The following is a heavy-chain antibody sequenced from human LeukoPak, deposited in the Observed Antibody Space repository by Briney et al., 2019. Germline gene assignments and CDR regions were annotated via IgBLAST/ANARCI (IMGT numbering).Heavy chain of an antibody. Sequence: GGSLRLSCAASGFTFSSYSMNWVRQAPGKGLEWVSYISSSSSTIYYADSVKGRFTISRDNAKNSLYLQMNSLRAEDTAVYYCARDFRYYDSSGYYPDYWGQGTLVTVSS. CDR2: ISSSSSTI. D-gene: IGHD3-22*01. CDR1: GFTFSSYS. V-gene: IGHV3-48*01. CDR3: ARDFRYYDSSGYYPDY. J-gene: IGHJ4*02.